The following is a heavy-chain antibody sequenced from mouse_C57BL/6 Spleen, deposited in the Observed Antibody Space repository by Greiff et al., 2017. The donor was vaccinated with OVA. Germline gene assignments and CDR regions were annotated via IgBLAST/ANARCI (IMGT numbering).Heavy chain of an antibody. Sequence: EVQLQQSGPELVKPGASVKISCKASGYTFTDYYMNWVKQSHGKSLEWIGDINPNNGGTSYNQKFKGKATLTVDKSSSTAYMELRSLTSEDSAVYYCAIIPHYWGQGTSVTVSS. J-gene: IGHJ4*01. CDR3: AIIPHY. CDR1: GYTFTDYY. V-gene: IGHV1-26*01. CDR2: INPNNGGT.